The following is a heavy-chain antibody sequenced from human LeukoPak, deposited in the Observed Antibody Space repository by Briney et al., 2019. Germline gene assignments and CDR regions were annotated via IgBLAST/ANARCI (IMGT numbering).Heavy chain of an antibody. J-gene: IGHJ4*02. CDR2: LTGSGHQI. V-gene: IGHV3-23*01. D-gene: IGHD3-10*01. Sequence: GGSLRLSCTASGFTFNNFAMSWVRQAPGEGLEWLASLTGSGHQIYYADSVKGRFTISRDNSENTLYLDMNNLRAEDTAVYYCARGRGLIIPLDYWGQGTLVTVSS. CDR1: GFTFNNFA. CDR3: ARGRGLIIPLDY.